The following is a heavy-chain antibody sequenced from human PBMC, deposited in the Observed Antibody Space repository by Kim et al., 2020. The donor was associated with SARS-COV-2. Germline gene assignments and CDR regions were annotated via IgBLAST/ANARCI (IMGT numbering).Heavy chain of an antibody. V-gene: IGHV4-39*01. Sequence: SETLSLTCTVSGGSISSSSYYWGWIRQPPGKGLEWIGSIYYSGSTYYNPSLKSRVTISVDTSKNQFSLKLSSVTAADTAVYYCASPSHCGGDCSLSFDYWGQGTLVTVSS. CDR2: IYYSGST. D-gene: IGHD2-21*02. J-gene: IGHJ4*02. CDR3: ASPSHCGGDCSLSFDY. CDR1: GGSISSSSYY.